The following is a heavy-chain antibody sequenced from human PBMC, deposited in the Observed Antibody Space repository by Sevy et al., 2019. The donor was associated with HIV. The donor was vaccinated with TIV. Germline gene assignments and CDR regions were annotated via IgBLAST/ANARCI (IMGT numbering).Heavy chain of an antibody. D-gene: IGHD3-3*01. J-gene: IGHJ5*02. CDR1: GGSISSYY. CDR2: IYYSGST. V-gene: IGHV4-59*01. CDR3: ARDYRGYYDFWSGYYRWFDP. Sequence: SETLSLTCTVSGGSISSYYWSWIRQPPGKGREWIGYIYYSGSTNYNPSLKSRVTISVDTSKNQFSLNLSSVTAADTAVYYCARDYRGYYDFWSGYYRWFDPWGQGTLGTVSS.